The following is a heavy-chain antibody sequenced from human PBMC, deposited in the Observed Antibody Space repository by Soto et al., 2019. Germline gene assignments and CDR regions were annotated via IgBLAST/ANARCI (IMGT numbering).Heavy chain of an antibody. CDR1: GFTFSSYA. V-gene: IGHV3-30-3*01. D-gene: IGHD2-15*01. CDR2: ISYDGSNK. CDR3: ARVRAKYCSGGSCYHWFDP. Sequence: PGGSLRLSCAASGFTFSSYAMHWVRQAPGKGLEWVAVISYDGSNKYYADSVKGRFTISRDNSKNTLYLQMNSLRAEDTAVYYCARVRAKYCSGGSCYHWFDPWGQGTLVTVSS. J-gene: IGHJ5*02.